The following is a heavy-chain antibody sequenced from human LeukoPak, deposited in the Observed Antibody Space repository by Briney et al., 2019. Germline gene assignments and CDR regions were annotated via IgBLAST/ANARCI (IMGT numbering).Heavy chain of an antibody. J-gene: IGHJ4*02. CDR2: MYLSGTT. CDR3: AGLVGRYSSGLYYYHFDY. D-gene: IGHD3-22*01. Sequence: PSGTLSLTCTVSGDSINSLDLWSWVRQPPGKGLEWIGEMYLSGTTHSNPSVKSRVTISIDKSKNQFFLNLSSVTAADTAVYYCAGLVGRYSSGLYYYHFDYWGQETLVTVSS. V-gene: IGHV4-4*02. CDR1: GDSINSLDL.